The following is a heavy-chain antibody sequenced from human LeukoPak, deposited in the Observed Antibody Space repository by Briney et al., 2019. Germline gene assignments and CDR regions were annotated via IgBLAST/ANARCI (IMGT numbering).Heavy chain of an antibody. J-gene: IGHJ4*02. Sequence: QPGGSLRLSCAASGFTFSSYAMHWVRQAPGKGLEWVAVISYDGSNKYYADSVKGRFTISRDNAKNSLYLQMNSLRAEDTAVYYCARDTRGESDYWGQGTLVTVSS. V-gene: IGHV3-30-3*01. CDR2: ISYDGSNK. CDR1: GFTFSSYA. D-gene: IGHD2-2*01. CDR3: ARDTRGESDY.